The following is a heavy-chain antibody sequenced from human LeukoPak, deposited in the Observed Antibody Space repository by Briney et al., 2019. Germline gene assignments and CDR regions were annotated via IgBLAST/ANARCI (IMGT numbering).Heavy chain of an antibody. CDR2: ISVSGDTT. V-gene: IGHV3-23*01. D-gene: IGHD3-16*02. J-gene: IGHJ4*02. CDR3: AKEEHKDYVWGAYRAYYFDS. CDR1: GFTFSRFA. Sequence: GGSLRLSCAASGFTFSRFAMSWVRQAPGKGLEWVSAISVSGDTTCYADSVKGRFTISRDNSKNTLYLQMNSLRAEDTAVYYCAKEEHKDYVWGAYRAYYFDSWGQGILVTVSS.